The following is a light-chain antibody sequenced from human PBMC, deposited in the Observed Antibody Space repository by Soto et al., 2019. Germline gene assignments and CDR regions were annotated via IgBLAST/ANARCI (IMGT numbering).Light chain of an antibody. Sequence: DIQMTQSPSSLSASVGDRVTITCRASQGIRNDLGWYQQKSGKAPKLLIYDASDLETGVPSRFSGSGSGTDFTFTINSLQPEDIATYYCQQYDNLPLTFGGGTKWIS. J-gene: IGKJ4*01. CDR3: QQYDNLPLT. CDR2: DAS. CDR1: QGIRND. V-gene: IGKV1-33*01.